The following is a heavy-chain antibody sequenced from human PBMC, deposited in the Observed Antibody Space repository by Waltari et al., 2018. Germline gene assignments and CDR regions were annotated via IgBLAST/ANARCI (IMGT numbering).Heavy chain of an antibody. D-gene: IGHD3-3*01. V-gene: IGHV4-34*01. CDR2: IKHSGST. J-gene: IGHJ5*02. CDR1: GGSFSGYY. Sequence: QVQLQQWGAGLLKPSETLSLTCAVYGGSFSGYYWSWIRQPPGKGLEWIGEIKHSGSTNYNPSLKSRVTISVDTSKNQFSLKLSSVTAADTAVYYCARFGRITIFGGGGAKYNWFDPWGQGTLVTVSS. CDR3: ARFGRITIFGGGGAKYNWFDP.